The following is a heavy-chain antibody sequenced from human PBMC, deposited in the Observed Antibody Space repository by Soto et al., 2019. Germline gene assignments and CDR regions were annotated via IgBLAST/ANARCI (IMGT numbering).Heavy chain of an antibody. J-gene: IGHJ4*02. CDR2: INPNGGST. V-gene: IGHV1-46*01. CDR3: ARGLAAGDY. CDR1: GYTFTNYY. D-gene: IGHD6-13*01. Sequence: QVQLVQSGAEVKNPGASVKVSCKASGYTFTNYYIHWVRHAPGQGLEWMAIINPNGGSTNYAQEFQGRVTLARDTFTNTVYMELSSLRSEDTAIYYCARGLAAGDYWGQGTLVTVSS.